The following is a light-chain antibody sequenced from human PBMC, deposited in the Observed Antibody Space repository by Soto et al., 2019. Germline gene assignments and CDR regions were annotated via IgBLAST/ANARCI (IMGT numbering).Light chain of an antibody. CDR2: AAS. J-gene: IGKJ5*01. Sequence: DIQMTQSPSSLSASVGDRVTITCRASQSISSYLNWYQQKPGKAPKLLIYAASSLQSGVPSRFSGSGSGTDFTLTVSSLQPEDFATYYCQQSYSRTFGQGRRLEIK. CDR3: QQSYSRT. V-gene: IGKV1-39*01. CDR1: QSISSY.